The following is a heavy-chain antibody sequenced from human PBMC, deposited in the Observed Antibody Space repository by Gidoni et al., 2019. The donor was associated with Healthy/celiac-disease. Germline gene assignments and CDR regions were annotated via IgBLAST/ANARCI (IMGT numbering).Heavy chain of an antibody. V-gene: IGHV3-23*01. Sequence: EVHLLESGGGWVQPGGSLRLSCAASGFTFSSYAMNWVRQAPGKGLEWVSVISGSGGGTYYAGSVKGRFTISRDNSKNTLYLQMNSLRAEDTAVYYCANGKQRWFPHDAFDIWGQGTMVTVSS. D-gene: IGHD5-18*01. J-gene: IGHJ3*02. CDR2: ISGSGGGT. CDR3: ANGKQRWFPHDAFDI. CDR1: GFTFSSYA.